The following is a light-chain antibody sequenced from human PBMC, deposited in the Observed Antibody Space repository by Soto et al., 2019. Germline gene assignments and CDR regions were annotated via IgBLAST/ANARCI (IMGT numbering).Light chain of an antibody. CDR1: QDVSIF. CDR2: DAS. J-gene: IGKJ5*01. CDR3: QQHDNLPLT. V-gene: IGKV1-33*01. Sequence: DIHMTQSPSSLSASVGDRVTITCQASQDVSIFLNWYQQKPGKVPKLLIYDASNLQRGVPSRFSGNGSGTIFIFTISSLQPEDVAMYYCQQHDNLPLTFGQGTRLDI.